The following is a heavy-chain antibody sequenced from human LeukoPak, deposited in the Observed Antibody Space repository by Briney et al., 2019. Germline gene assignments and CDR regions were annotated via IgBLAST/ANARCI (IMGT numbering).Heavy chain of an antibody. CDR1: GFTFSSYG. V-gene: IGHV3-30*02. J-gene: IGHJ6*03. D-gene: IGHD6-13*01. CDR3: AKGNVEVAAAGDYYYYMDV. CDR2: IRYDGSNK. Sequence: GGSLRLSCAASGFTFSSYGMHWVRQAPGKGLEWVAFIRYDGSNKYYADSVKGRFTISRDNSKNTLYLQMNSLRAEDTAVYYCAKGNVEVAAAGDYYYYMDVWGKGTTVTVSS.